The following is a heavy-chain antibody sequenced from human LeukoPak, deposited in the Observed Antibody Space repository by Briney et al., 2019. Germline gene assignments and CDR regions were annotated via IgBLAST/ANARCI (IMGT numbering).Heavy chain of an antibody. CDR3: ARERSCSSTSCHLDLLTDYYYGMDV. V-gene: IGHV1-8*01. CDR2: MNPNSGNT. J-gene: IGHJ6*02. Sequence: ASVKVSCKASGYTFTSYDINWVRQATGQGLEWMGWMNPNSGNTGYAQKFQGRVTMTRNTSISTAYMELSSLRSEDTAVYYCARERSCSSTSCHLDLLTDYYYGMDVWGQGTTVTVSS. CDR1: GYTFTSYD. D-gene: IGHD2-2*01.